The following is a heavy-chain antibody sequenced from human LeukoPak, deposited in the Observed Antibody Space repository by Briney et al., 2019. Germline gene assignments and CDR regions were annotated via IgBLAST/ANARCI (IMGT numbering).Heavy chain of an antibody. CDR3: ARMATGFYYYYYMDV. Sequence: KPSETLSLTCTVSGGPISSSSYYWGWIRQPPGKWLEWIGSIYYSGSTYYNPSLKSRVTISVDTSKNQFSLKLSSVTAADTAVYYCARMATGFYYYYYMDVWGKGTTVTVSS. V-gene: IGHV4-39*01. CDR1: GGPISSSSYY. J-gene: IGHJ6*03. D-gene: IGHD5-24*01. CDR2: IYYSGST.